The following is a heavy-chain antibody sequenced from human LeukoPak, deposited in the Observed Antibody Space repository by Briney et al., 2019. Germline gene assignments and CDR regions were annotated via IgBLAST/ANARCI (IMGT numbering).Heavy chain of an antibody. Sequence: ASVKVSCKASGYTFSAYDSNWVRRATGQGLEWMGWRNPKSGNTGYAQKFQGRVTMTRDMSENTVYMELRSLTSEDAAVYFCARYSHLHYGDLTGYFRAFTFWGQGTPVIVSS. CDR2: RNPKSGNT. J-gene: IGHJ4*02. CDR3: ARYSHLHYGDLTGYFRAFTF. V-gene: IGHV1-8*01. CDR1: GYTFSAYD. D-gene: IGHD3-9*01.